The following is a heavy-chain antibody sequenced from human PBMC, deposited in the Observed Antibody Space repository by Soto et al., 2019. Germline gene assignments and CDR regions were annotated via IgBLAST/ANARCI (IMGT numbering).Heavy chain of an antibody. J-gene: IGHJ4*02. V-gene: IGHV3-9*01. D-gene: IGHD3-10*02. CDR3: IKDAPNCSIDE. Sequence: VQVVASGGGLVQPGRSLRLSCAVSGFRFEQYVMHWVRQAPGKGLECVSTVSPTGDTVAYADSVEGRFTVSRDNAKNSLYLQMNSLKGDDTAFYYCIKDAPNCSIDEWGQGTLVTVSS. CDR1: GFRFEQYV. CDR2: VSPTGDTV.